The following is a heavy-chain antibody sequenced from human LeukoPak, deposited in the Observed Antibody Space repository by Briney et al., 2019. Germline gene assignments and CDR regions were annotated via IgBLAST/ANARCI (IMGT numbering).Heavy chain of an antibody. J-gene: IGHJ5*02. V-gene: IGHV3-30*05. CDR3: AKDRDSDYGDGGFDP. D-gene: IGHD4-17*01. Sequence: GRSLRLSCAASGFTFSTYGLHWVRQAPGEGLEWVAVISYDGTNKYYADSVKGRFTISRDNSKNTLYLQMNSLRAEGTAVYYCAKDRDSDYGDGGFDPWGQGTLVTVSS. CDR1: GFTFSTYG. CDR2: ISYDGTNK.